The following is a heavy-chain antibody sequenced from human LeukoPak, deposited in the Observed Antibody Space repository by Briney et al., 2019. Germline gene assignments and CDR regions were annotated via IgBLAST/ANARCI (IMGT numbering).Heavy chain of an antibody. CDR2: ISYDGSNK. D-gene: IGHD6-13*01. J-gene: IGHJ4*02. V-gene: IGHV3-30*19. CDR1: GFTFSSYG. CDR3: ATSPRYKQQLGYFDY. Sequence: GGSLRLSCAASGFTFSSYGMRWVRQAPGKGLEWVALISYDGSNKYYAASVKGRFTISRDNSESTLYLQMNSLRAEDTAVYYCATSPRYKQQLGYFDYWGQGTLVTVSS.